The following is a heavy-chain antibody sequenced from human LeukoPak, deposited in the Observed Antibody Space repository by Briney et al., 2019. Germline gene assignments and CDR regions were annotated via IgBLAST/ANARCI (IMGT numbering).Heavy chain of an antibody. Sequence: ASVRVSCKASGGTFSSYAISWVRQAPGQGVEWMGGIIPIFGTANYAQKFQGRVTITTDESTSTAYMELSSLRSEDTAVYYCARGPSTIPTLNRFDPWGQGTLVTVSS. CDR2: IIPIFGTA. CDR3: ARGPSTIPTLNRFDP. D-gene: IGHD5/OR15-5a*01. CDR1: GGTFSSYA. J-gene: IGHJ5*02. V-gene: IGHV1-69*05.